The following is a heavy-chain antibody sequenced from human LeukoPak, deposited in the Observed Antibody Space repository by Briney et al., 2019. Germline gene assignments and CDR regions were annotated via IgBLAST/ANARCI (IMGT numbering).Heavy chain of an antibody. V-gene: IGHV3-9*01. Sequence: GRSLRLSCAASGFTFDDYAMHWVRQAPGKGLEWVSGISWNSGSIGYADSVKGRFTISRDNAKNSLYLQMNSLRAEDTALYYCAKAKRIAVAGTDFDYWGQGTLVTVSS. J-gene: IGHJ4*02. CDR1: GFTFDDYA. D-gene: IGHD6-19*01. CDR2: ISWNSGSI. CDR3: AKAKRIAVAGTDFDY.